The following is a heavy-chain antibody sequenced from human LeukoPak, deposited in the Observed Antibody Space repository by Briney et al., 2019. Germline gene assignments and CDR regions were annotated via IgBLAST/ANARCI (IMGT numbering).Heavy chain of an antibody. J-gene: IGHJ4*02. V-gene: IGHV4-4*02. D-gene: IGHD5-24*01. Sequence: SGTLSLTCGVSGGSIASTNYWTWVRQPPGKGLEWIGYIYYSGSTNYNPSLKSRVTISVDTSKNQFSLKLSSVTAADTAVYYCARSHRDGYNYFDYWGQGTLVTVSS. CDR3: ARSHRDGYNYFDY. CDR1: GGSIASTNY. CDR2: IYYSGST.